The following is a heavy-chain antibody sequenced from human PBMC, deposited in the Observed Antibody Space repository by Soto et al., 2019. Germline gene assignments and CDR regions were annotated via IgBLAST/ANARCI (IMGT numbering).Heavy chain of an antibody. CDR2: ISGSGGST. V-gene: IGHV3-23*01. D-gene: IGHD2-2*02. Sequence: EVQLLQSGGGLVQPGGSLRLSCAASGFTFTRNAMTWVRQAPGKGLEWVSAISGSGGSTYYADSVKGRFTISRDNSKTPVYLQMNSPRADDTALYYCAKDYTGGSYWGQGTLVTVSS. CDR1: GFTFTRNA. J-gene: IGHJ4*02. CDR3: AKDYTGGSY.